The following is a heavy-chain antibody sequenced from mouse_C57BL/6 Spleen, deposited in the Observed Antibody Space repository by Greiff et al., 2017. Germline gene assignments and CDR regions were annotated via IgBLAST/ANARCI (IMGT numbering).Heavy chain of an antibody. D-gene: IGHD2-4*01. V-gene: IGHV5-16*01. CDR2: INDDGSST. J-gene: IGHJ1*03. CDR1: GFTFSDYY. CDR3: ARDRVYDYDEGYCEG. Sequence: EVQRVESEGGLVQPGSSMKLSCTASGFTFSDYYMAWVRQVPEKGLEWVANINDDGSSTYYLDSLKSRFIISRDNAKNILYLQMSSLKSEDTATYYCARDRVYDYDEGYCEGWGTGTTVTVSS.